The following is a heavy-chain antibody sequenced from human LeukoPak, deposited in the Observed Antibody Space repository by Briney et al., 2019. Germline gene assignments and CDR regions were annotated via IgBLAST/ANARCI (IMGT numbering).Heavy chain of an antibody. J-gene: IGHJ4*02. V-gene: IGHV3-33*01. D-gene: IGHD3-10*01. Sequence: GGSLRLSCAASGFTFSSYGMHWVRQAPGKGLEWVAVIWYDGSNKYYADSVKGRFTISRDNSKNTLYLQMNSLRAEDTAVDYCARDETTYYYGSGSLEYWGQGTLVTVSS. CDR1: GFTFSSYG. CDR2: IWYDGSNK. CDR3: ARDETTYYYGSGSLEY.